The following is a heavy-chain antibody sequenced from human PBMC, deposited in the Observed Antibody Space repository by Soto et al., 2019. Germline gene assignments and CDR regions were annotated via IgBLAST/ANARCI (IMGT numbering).Heavy chain of an antibody. V-gene: IGHV3-74*01. CDR2: INSDGSST. J-gene: IGHJ5*01. D-gene: IGHD6-13*01. CDR1: GFTFSSYW. CDR3: PGDAYSSSWYVDS. Sequence: EAQLVESGGGVLQSGGSLRLSWAASGFTFSSYWMNWVRQAPGKGMVWVSRINSDGSSTSYAYSVKGRFTISRDNAKHTRYLRMNSRTADDTAVSYCPGDAYSSSWYVDSWGQGTLVTVCS.